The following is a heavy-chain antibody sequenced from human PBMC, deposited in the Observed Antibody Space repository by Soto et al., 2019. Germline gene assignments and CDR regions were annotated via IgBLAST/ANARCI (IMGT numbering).Heavy chain of an antibody. CDR2: INPSGGST. Sequence: QVQLVQSGAEVKKPGASVKVSCKASGYTFTSYYMHWVRQAPGQGLEWMGIINPSGGSTSYAQKFQGRVTMTRDTSTSTVYMELSSLRSEDTAVYYCARVAHYYDSSGHLDTWGQGTLVTVSS. D-gene: IGHD3-22*01. CDR3: ARVAHYYDSSGHLDT. V-gene: IGHV1-46*01. J-gene: IGHJ5*02. CDR1: GYTFTSYY.